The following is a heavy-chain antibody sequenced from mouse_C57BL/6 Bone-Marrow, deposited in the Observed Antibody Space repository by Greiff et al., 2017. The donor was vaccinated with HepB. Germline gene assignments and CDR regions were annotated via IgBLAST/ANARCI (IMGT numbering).Heavy chain of an antibody. J-gene: IGHJ4*01. Sequence: QVQLQQPGAELVKPGASVKVSCKASGYTFTSYWMHWVKQRPGQGLEWIGRIHPSDSDTNYNQKFKGKATLTVDKSSSTAYMQLSSLTSEDSAVYYCAPTMITGRLYYYAMDYWGQGTSVTVSS. V-gene: IGHV1-74*01. CDR2: IHPSDSDT. D-gene: IGHD2-4*01. CDR3: APTMITGRLYYYAMDY. CDR1: GYTFTSYW.